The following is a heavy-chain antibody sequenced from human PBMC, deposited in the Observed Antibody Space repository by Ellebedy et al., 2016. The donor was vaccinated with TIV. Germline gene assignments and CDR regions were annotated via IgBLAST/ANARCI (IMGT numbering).Heavy chain of an antibody. V-gene: IGHV4-31*03. D-gene: IGHD3-22*01. CDR1: GDSVSSGSYY. CDR2: IYYSGST. CDR3: ARDSSTMMDY. Sequence: SETLSLTXTVSGDSVSSGSYYWSWIRQHPGKGLEWIGYIYYSGSTYYNPSLKSRVTISVDTSKNQFSLKLSSVTAADTAVYYCARDSSTMMDYWGQGTLVTVSS. J-gene: IGHJ4*02.